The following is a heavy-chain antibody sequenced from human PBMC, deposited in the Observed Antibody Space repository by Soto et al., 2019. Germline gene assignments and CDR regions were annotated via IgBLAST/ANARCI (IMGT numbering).Heavy chain of an antibody. CDR2: IYSGGST. J-gene: IGHJ4*02. CDR3: ATAKLLLPWLFDY. V-gene: IGHV3-66*01. CDR1: GGSISSSSYS. Sequence: ETLSLTCTVSGGSISSSSYSWGWVRQAPGKGLEWVSVIYSGGSTYYADSVKGRFTISRDDSKNTLFLQMNSLRAEDTAVYYCATAKLLLPWLFDYWGQGTLVTVSS. D-gene: IGHD2-15*01.